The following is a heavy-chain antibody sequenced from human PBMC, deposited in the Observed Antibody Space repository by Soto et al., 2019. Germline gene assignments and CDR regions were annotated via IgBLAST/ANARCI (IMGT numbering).Heavy chain of an antibody. D-gene: IGHD3-9*01. CDR3: GTRPRYDILTGYYP. V-gene: IGHV3-23*01. CDR2: ISGSGGST. J-gene: IGHJ5*02. CDR1: VFTFISYA. Sequence: PGWSLRLSCASSVFTFISYAMSWVRQAPGKGLEWVSAISGSGGSTYYADSVKGRFTISRDNSKNTLYLQMNSLRAEDTAVYYCGTRPRYDILTGYYPSGQGTLVTVSS.